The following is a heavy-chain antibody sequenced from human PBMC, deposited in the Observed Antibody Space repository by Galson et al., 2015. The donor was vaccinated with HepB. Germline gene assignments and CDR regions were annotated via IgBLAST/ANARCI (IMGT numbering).Heavy chain of an antibody. V-gene: IGHV5-51*01. Sequence: QSGAEVKKPGESLKISCKGSGYSFTSYWIGWVRQMPGKGLEWMGIIYPGDSDTRYSPSFQGQVTISADKSISTAYLQWSSLKASDTAMYYCARQTYSSGWYPGYFDYWGQGTLVTVSS. D-gene: IGHD6-19*01. J-gene: IGHJ4*02. CDR3: ARQTYSSGWYPGYFDY. CDR1: GYSFTSYW. CDR2: IYPGDSDT.